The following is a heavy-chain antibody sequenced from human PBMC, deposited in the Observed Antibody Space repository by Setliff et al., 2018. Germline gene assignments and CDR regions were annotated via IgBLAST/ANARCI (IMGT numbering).Heavy chain of an antibody. V-gene: IGHV3-11*01. CDR3: AGTTGYRLEGDFDY. D-gene: IGHD3-16*01. CDR2: IHDSGNPT. J-gene: IGHJ4*02. Sequence: GGSLRLSCAASGFTFSNYYMTWIRQAPGKGLEWISYIHDSGNPTYYADSVKGRFTASRDDAKNSLYLQMTSLRAEDTAIYYCAGTTGYRLEGDFDYWGQGTLVTVSS. CDR1: GFTFSNYY.